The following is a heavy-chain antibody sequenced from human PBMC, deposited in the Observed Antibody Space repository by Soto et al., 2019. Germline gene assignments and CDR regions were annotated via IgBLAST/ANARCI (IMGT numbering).Heavy chain of an antibody. D-gene: IGHD2-21*01. CDR1: GGSLSDDC. CDR2: INHLGSI. CDR3: ARGGISHWAYFYYMDV. Sequence: SETLSLTCVVYGGSLSDDCWSWIRQPPGMALEWIGEINHLGSINYNPSLKSRVTMSVDTSKNQFSLTLNSVTAADTATYYCARGGISHWAYFYYMDVWDRGTTVTVSS. J-gene: IGHJ6*03. V-gene: IGHV4-34*01.